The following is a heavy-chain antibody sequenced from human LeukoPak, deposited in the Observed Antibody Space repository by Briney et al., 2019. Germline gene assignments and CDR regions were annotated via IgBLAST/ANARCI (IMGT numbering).Heavy chain of an antibody. CDR2: ISSSSSYI. CDR3: ARDGGVGRIAVAGTFDY. CDR1: GLTFSSYN. Sequence: PGGSLRLSCAASGLTFSSYNMNWVRQAPGKGLEWVSSISSSSSYIYYADSVKGRFTISRDNAKNSLYLQMNSLRAEDTAVYYCARDGGVGRIAVAGTFDYWGQGTLVTVSS. D-gene: IGHD6-19*01. V-gene: IGHV3-21*01. J-gene: IGHJ4*02.